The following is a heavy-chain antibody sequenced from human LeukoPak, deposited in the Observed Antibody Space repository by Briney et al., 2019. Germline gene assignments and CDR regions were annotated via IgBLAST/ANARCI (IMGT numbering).Heavy chain of an antibody. D-gene: IGHD2-15*01. CDR3: AKDPGYCSGGSCYSGYYYYYMDV. V-gene: IGHV3-30*02. J-gene: IGHJ6*03. Sequence: HPGGSLRLSCAASGFTFGSYGMHWVRQAPGKGLEWVAFIRYDGSNKYYADSVKGRFTISRDNSKNTLYLQMNSLRAEDTAVYYCAKDPGYCSGGSCYSGYYYYYMDVWGKGTTVTVSS. CDR1: GFTFGSYG. CDR2: IRYDGSNK.